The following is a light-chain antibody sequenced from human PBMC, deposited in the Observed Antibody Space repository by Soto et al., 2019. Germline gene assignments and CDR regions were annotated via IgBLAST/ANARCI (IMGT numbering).Light chain of an antibody. CDR1: QAISNY. CDR2: AAS. Sequence: DIQMTQSPSSLSASVGDRVTITCRTSQAISNYLAWYQQKPGKIPKLLIYAASTLQSGVPSRFSGSGSGTEFTLPINSLQPEDVATYYCQKYNSALWTFGQGTKVEVK. V-gene: IGKV1-27*01. CDR3: QKYNSALWT. J-gene: IGKJ1*01.